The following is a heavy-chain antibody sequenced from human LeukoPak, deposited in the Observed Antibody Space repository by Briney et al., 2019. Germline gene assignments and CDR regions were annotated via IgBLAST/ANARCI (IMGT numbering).Heavy chain of an antibody. Sequence: MSGGSLRLSCAASGFTFSSYSMNWVRQPPGKGLEWIGEINHSGSTNYNPSLKSRVTISVDTSKNQFSLKLSSVTAADTAVYYCARLPYYYDSSGYYYFSFDYWGQGTLVTVSS. CDR3: ARLPYYYDSSGYYYFSFDY. V-gene: IGHV4-34*01. CDR1: GFTFSSYS. J-gene: IGHJ4*02. D-gene: IGHD3-22*01. CDR2: INHSGST.